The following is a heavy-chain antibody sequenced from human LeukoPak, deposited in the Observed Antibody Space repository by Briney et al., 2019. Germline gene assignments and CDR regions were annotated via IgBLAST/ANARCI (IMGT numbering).Heavy chain of an antibody. J-gene: IGHJ4*02. CDR1: GFTFGTYG. CDR2: ISSSSSTI. CDR3: ARDPPHTYYYGSGSFDY. Sequence: PGGSLRLSCAASGFTFGTYGMNWVRQAPGKGLEWVSYISSSSSTIYYADSVKGRFTISRDNAKNSLYLQMNSLRAEDTAVYYCARDPPHTYYYGSGSFDYWGQGTLVTVSS. V-gene: IGHV3-48*01. D-gene: IGHD3-10*01.